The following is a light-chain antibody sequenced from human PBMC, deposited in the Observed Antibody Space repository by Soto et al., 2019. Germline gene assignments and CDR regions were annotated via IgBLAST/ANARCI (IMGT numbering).Light chain of an antibody. CDR1: KSVSSSY. CDR3: QQYGSSPYT. V-gene: IGKV3-20*01. J-gene: IGKJ2*01. CDR2: GAS. Sequence: EIVLTQSPGTLSLSPGERATLSCRDSKSVSSSYLAWYQQKPGQAPRLIIYGASDRATGIPDRFSGSGSGTDFTLTISRLEPEDFAVYYCQQYGSSPYTFGQGTKLEIK.